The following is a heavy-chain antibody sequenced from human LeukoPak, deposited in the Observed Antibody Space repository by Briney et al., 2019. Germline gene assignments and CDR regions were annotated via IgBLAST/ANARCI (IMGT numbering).Heavy chain of an antibody. CDR2: IYYSGST. CDR1: GGSISSGGYY. V-gene: IGHV4-61*08. D-gene: IGHD4-11*01. J-gene: IGHJ4*02. Sequence: PSETLSLTCTVSGGSISSGGYYWSWIRQHPGKGLEWIGYIYYSGSTNYNPSLKSRVTISVDTSKNQFSLKLSSVTAADTAVYYCARTFLYSNYDATHFDYWGQGTLVTVSS. CDR3: ARTFLYSNYDATHFDY.